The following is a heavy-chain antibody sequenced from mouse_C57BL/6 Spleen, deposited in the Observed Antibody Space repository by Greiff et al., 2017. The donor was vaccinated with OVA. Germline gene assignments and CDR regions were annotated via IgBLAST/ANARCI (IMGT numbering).Heavy chain of an antibody. CDR3: ARDYGYDGYWYFDV. J-gene: IGHJ1*03. CDR2: IYPRSGNT. CDR1: GYTFTSYG. Sequence: VQLQQSGAELARPGASVKLSCKASGYTFTSYGISWVKQRTGQGLEWIGEIYPRSGNTYYNEKFKGKATLTADKSSSTAYMELRSLTSEDSAVYFGARDYGYDGYWYFDVWGTGTTVTVSS. D-gene: IGHD2-2*01. V-gene: IGHV1-81*01.